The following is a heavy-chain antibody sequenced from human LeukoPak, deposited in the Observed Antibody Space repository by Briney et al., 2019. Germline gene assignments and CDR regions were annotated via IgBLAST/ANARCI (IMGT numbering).Heavy chain of an antibody. Sequence: ASVKVSCKASGYTFTSYGISWVRQAPGQGLEWMGWMNPNSGNTGYAQKFQGRVTITRNTSISTAYMELSSLRSEDTAVYYCAISRGDSSSWSFFGNWGQGTLVTVSS. J-gene: IGHJ4*02. CDR3: AISRGDSSSWSFFGN. CDR2: MNPNSGNT. V-gene: IGHV1-8*03. D-gene: IGHD6-13*01. CDR1: GYTFTSYG.